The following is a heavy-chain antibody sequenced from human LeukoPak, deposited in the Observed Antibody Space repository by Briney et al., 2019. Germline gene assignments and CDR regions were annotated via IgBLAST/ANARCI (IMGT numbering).Heavy chain of an antibody. CDR1: GFAFSTSD. CDR2: IGKAGDT. J-gene: IGHJ5*02. V-gene: IGHV3-13*01. D-gene: IGHD4-11*01. CDR3: ARGDYMGFDP. Sequence: GGSLRLSCAASGFAFSTSDMHWVRQAAGQGLEWVSGIGKAGDTYYLDSVRGRFTIFRENDENSVYPQMNNLRAGDTAVYYCARGDYMGFDPWGQGTLVTVSS.